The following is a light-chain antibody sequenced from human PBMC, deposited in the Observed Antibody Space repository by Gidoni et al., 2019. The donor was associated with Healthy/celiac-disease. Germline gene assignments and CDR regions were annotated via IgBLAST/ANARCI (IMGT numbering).Light chain of an antibody. CDR2: DAS. CDR3: QQYNSYLVT. Sequence: DIQMTQSPSTLSASVGDRVSITCRAIQSISSWLAWYQQKPGKAPQLLFYDASSLESGVPSRFSGSGSGTEFTLTISSLQPDDFATYYCQQYNSYLVTFGQGTKLEIK. CDR1: QSISSW. V-gene: IGKV1-5*01. J-gene: IGKJ2*01.